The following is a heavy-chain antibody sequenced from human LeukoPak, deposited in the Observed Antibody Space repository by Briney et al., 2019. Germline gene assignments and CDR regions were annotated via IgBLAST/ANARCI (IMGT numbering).Heavy chain of an antibody. Sequence: PGGSLRLSCAASGFTFSNSWMSWVRQAPGKGLEWVANIKEDESEKNYGDSVKGRFTVSRDNAKNSLYLQMNSLRAEDTAVYYCAREYIGHDTHSYFDFGGPGTLVTVSS. J-gene: IGHJ4*02. V-gene: IGHV3-7*05. CDR1: GFTFSNSW. CDR3: AREYIGHDTHSYFDF. D-gene: IGHD1-1*01. CDR2: IKEDESEK.